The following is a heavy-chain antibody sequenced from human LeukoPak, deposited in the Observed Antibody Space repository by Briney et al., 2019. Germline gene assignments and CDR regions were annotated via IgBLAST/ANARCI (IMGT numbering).Heavy chain of an antibody. D-gene: IGHD2-2*01. Sequence: ASVKVSCKASGYTFTSYAMNWVRQAPGQGLEWMGWINTNTGNPTYAQGFTGRFVFSSDTSVSTAYLQISSLKAEDTAVYYCATPRGRDCSSTSCYRAYYYYGMDVWGQGTTVTVSS. CDR2: INTNTGNP. V-gene: IGHV7-4-1*02. J-gene: IGHJ6*02. CDR1: GYTFTSYA. CDR3: ATPRGRDCSSTSCYRAYYYYGMDV.